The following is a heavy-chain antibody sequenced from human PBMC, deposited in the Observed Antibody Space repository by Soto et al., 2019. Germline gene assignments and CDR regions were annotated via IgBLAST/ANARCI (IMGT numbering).Heavy chain of an antibody. D-gene: IGHD3-22*01. CDR2: ISYDGSNK. CDR3: ARDRYPPDYYDSSGYYWSPDY. J-gene: IGHJ4*02. V-gene: IGHV3-30-3*01. Sequence: GGSLRLSCAASGFTFSSYAMHWVRQAPGKGLEWVAVISYDGSNKYYADSVKGRFTISRDNSKNTLYLQMNSLRAEDTAVYYCARDRYPPDYYDSSGYYWSPDYGGQAPLVTV. CDR1: GFTFSSYA.